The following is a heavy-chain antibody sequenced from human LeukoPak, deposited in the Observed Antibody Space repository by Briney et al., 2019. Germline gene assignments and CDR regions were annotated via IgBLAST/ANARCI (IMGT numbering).Heavy chain of an antibody. D-gene: IGHD3-3*01. J-gene: IGHJ4*02. V-gene: IGHV3-7*01. Sequence: GGTLRLSCAASGFTFSSYWMSWVRQAPGKGLEWVANIKQDGSNKYYANPVRGRFTISRDNAKNSLYLQMNSLRAEDTAVYYCASVYYDFWSGYYPFDYWGQGTLVTVSS. CDR1: GFTFSSYW. CDR3: ASVYYDFWSGYYPFDY. CDR2: IKQDGSNK.